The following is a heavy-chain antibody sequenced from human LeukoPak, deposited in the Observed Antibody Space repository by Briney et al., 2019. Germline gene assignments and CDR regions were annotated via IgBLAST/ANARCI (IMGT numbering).Heavy chain of an antibody. CDR3: ARGAAVAAEYYYGMDV. V-gene: IGHV3-20*04. CDR1: GFTSNDYG. D-gene: IGHD6-19*01. Sequence: PGGSLRLSCAASGFTSNDYGMNWVRQAPGKGLEWVSGINWNGGSRSYADSVKGRFTISRHNAKNSLYLQMNSLRAEDTALYYCARGAAVAAEYYYGMDVGGQGTTVTVSS. J-gene: IGHJ6*02. CDR2: INWNGGSR.